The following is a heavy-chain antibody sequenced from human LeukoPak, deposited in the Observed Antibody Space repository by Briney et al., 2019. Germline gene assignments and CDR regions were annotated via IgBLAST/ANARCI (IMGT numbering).Heavy chain of an antibody. J-gene: IGHJ4*02. CDR2: IYYSGSS. V-gene: IGHV4-59*01. D-gene: IGHD2-15*01. CDR3: ARVQDPTWGPCRDGICNSKYLDY. CDR1: GASIINYY. Sequence: KSSETLSLTCSVSGASIINYYWTWIRQPPGKGLEWIGDIYYSGSSKYNPSLKSRVTISVDTSKNQFSLRLSSVTAADTAVYYCARVQDPTWGPCRDGICNSKYLDYWGQGMLVTVSS.